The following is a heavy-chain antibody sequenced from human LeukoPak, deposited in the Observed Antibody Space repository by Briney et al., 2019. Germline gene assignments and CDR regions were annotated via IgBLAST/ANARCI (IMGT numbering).Heavy chain of an antibody. CDR3: ARAPYDFWSGYSARDVDY. J-gene: IGHJ4*02. CDR2: IIPIFGIA. Sequence: ASVTVSCRASGGTFSIYAISWVRQAPGQGLEWMGRIIPIFGIANYAEKFQGRVTITADKSTSTAYMELSSLRSEDTAVYYCARAPYDFWSGYSARDVDYCGQGTLVTVPS. CDR1: GGTFSIYA. D-gene: IGHD3-3*01. V-gene: IGHV1-69*04.